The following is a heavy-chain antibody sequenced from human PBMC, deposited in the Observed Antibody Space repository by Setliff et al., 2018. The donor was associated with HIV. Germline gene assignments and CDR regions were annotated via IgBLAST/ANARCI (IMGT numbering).Heavy chain of an antibody. Sequence: KTSETLSLTCAVSGYSISSGYYWGWVRQPPEKGLEWIGSFYTSGSTNYNPSLKSRVTMSVDTSKNQFSLKLSSVTVADTAVYYCARDRDYYYYMDVWGKGTTVTVSS. CDR2: FYTSGST. J-gene: IGHJ6*03. V-gene: IGHV4-38-2*02. CDR3: ARDRDYYYYMDV. CDR1: GYSISSGYY.